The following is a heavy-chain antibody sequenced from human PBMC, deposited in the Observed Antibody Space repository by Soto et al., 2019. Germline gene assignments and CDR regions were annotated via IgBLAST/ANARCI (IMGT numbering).Heavy chain of an antibody. CDR2: ISGSGGST. V-gene: IGHV3-23*01. CDR3: AGRWYYDFWSGYSPPDY. J-gene: IGHJ4*02. Sequence: GGSLRLSCAASGFTFSSYAMSWVRQAPGKGLEWVSAISGSGGSTYYADSVKGRFTISGDNSKNTLYLQMNSLRAEDTAVYYCAGRWYYDFWSGYSPPDYWGQGTLVTVSS. CDR1: GFTFSSYA. D-gene: IGHD3-3*01.